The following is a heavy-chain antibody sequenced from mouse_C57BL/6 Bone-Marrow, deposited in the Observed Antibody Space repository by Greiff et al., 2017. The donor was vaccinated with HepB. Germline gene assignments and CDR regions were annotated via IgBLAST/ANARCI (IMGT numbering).Heavy chain of an antibody. Sequence: QVQLQQSGAELVKPGASVKLSCKASGYTFTTYPIEWMKQNHGKSLEWIGNFHTYNDDTKYNEKFKGKATLTVEKSSSPVYMELSRFTSDDSAVYYCERRNYYGSSYDWYFDVWGKGTTVTVSS. CDR3: ERRNYYGSSYDWYFDV. V-gene: IGHV1-47*01. CDR1: GYTFTTYP. D-gene: IGHD1-1*01. J-gene: IGHJ1*03. CDR2: FHTYNDDT.